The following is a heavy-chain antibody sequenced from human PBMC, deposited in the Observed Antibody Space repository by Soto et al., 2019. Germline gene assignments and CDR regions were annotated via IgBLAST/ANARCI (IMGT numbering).Heavy chain of an antibody. Sequence: GASVKVSCKASGGTFSSYAISWVRQAPGQGLEWMGWISAYNGNTNYAQKLQGRVTMTTDTSTSTAYMELRSLRSDDTAVYYCEKAYEDPYFDSWGQETLVPVSS. J-gene: IGHJ4*02. V-gene: IGHV1-18*01. CDR1: GGTFSSYA. D-gene: IGHD3-3*01. CDR3: EKAYEDPYFDS. CDR2: ISAYNGNT.